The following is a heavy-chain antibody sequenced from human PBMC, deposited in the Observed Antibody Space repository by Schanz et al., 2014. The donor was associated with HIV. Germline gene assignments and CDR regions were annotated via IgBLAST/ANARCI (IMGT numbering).Heavy chain of an antibody. CDR1: GGTFNIYT. Sequence: QVQLVQSGAEVKKPGSSVKVSCKASGGTFNIYTISWVRQAPGQGLEWVGWINPNSGGTNYAQKFQGRVSMTRDTSISTYYMELSRLRSDDTAVYYCAREGYCNSTRCYSWLDPWGQGTLVTVSS. CDR2: INPNSGGT. V-gene: IGHV1-2*02. D-gene: IGHD2-2*01. CDR3: AREGYCNSTRCYSWLDP. J-gene: IGHJ5*02.